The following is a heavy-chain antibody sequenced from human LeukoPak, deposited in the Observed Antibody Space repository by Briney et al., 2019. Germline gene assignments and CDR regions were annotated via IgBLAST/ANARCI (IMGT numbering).Heavy chain of an antibody. V-gene: IGHV1-2*02. Sequence: GASVKVSCKASGYTFTGYYMHWVRQAPGQGLEWMGWINPNSGGTNYAQKFQGRVTMTRDTSISTAYMELSRLRSDDTAVYYCARDLAYCGGDCYSLHSNWFDPWGQGTLVTVSS. CDR3: ARDLAYCGGDCYSLHSNWFDP. CDR1: GYTFTGYY. J-gene: IGHJ5*02. CDR2: INPNSGGT. D-gene: IGHD2-21*01.